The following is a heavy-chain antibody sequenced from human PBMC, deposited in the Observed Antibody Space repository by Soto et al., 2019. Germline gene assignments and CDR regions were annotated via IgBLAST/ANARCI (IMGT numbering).Heavy chain of an antibody. CDR3: VRDFDTGYFDF. Sequence: QVQLVESGGGVVQPGRSLRLSCAASGFTFSTYGMHWFSQAPGKGLEWVSLIWSDGSNKYYADSVKGSFTISRDNSKKTLYMKMHSLRDKDTDVYYSVRDFDTGYFDFWGQGNMVTVSS. D-gene: IGHD3-9*01. CDR1: GFTFSTYG. V-gene: IGHV3-33*01. CDR2: IWSDGSNK. J-gene: IGHJ4*02.